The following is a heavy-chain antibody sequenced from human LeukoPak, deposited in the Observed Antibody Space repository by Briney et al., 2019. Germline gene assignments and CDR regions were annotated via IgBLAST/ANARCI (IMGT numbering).Heavy chain of an antibody. CDR2: INPNSGGT. J-gene: IGHJ4*02. V-gene: IGHV1-2*02. D-gene: IGHD6-6*01. CDR1: GYTFTGYY. CDR3: ARGFIAARPRYYFDY. Sequence: ASVKVSCKASGYTFTGYYMHWVRQAPGQGLEWMGWINPNSGGTNYAQKFQGRVTMTRDTSISTAYMELSRLRSDDTAVYYCARGFIAARPRYYFDYWGQGTLVTVSS.